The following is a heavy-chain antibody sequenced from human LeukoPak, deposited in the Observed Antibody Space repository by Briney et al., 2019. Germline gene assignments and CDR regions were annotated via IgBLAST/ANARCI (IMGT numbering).Heavy chain of an antibody. Sequence: GASVKVSCKASGYTFTGYYMHWVRQAPGQGLEWMGWINPNSGGTNYAQKFQGRVTMTRDTSISTAYMELSRLRSDDTAVYYCARGYCSGGSCYLARVDWFDPWGQGTLVTVSS. CDR1: GYTFTGYY. CDR3: ARGYCSGGSCYLARVDWFDP. J-gene: IGHJ5*02. V-gene: IGHV1-2*02. CDR2: INPNSGGT. D-gene: IGHD2-15*01.